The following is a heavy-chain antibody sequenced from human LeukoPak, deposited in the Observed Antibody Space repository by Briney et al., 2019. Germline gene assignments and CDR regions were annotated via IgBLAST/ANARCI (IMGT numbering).Heavy chain of an antibody. J-gene: IGHJ4*02. CDR1: GGTFSSYA. D-gene: IGHD3-22*01. CDR2: IIPIFGTA. V-gene: IGHV1-69*05. Sequence: SVKVPCKASGGTFSSYAISWVRQAPGQGLEWMGRIIPIFGTANYAQKFQGRVTITTDESTSTAYMELSSLRSEDTAVYYCARDQDDYYDSSGYYWYFDYWGQGTLVTVSS. CDR3: ARDQDDYYDSSGYYWYFDY.